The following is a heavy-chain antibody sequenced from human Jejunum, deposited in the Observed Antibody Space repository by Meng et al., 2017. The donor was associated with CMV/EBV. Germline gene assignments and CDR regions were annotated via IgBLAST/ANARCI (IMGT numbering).Heavy chain of an antibody. CDR1: GFIFSSYT. CDR2: ISASTNYI. J-gene: IGHJ5*02. Sequence: VYAGGGLCKAGGSLRLSCVGTGFIFSSYTMNRDRQAPGKGLEWASSISASTNYIYYADSAKGRFTISRDNTKNSLFLQMNSLRAEDTAVYYCASSASHLYNWFDPWGQGTLVTVSS. V-gene: IGHV3-21*01. D-gene: IGHD2/OR15-2a*01. CDR3: ASSASHLYNWFDP.